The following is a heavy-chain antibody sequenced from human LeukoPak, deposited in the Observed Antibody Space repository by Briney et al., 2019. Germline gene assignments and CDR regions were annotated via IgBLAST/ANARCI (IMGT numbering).Heavy chain of an antibody. J-gene: IGHJ5*02. CDR2: IYYSGST. CDR1: GGSISSYY. Sequence: SETLSLTCTVSGGSISSYYWSWIRQPPGKGLEWIGYIYYSGSTNYNPSLKSRVTISVDTSKNQFSLKLSSVTAADTAVYYCAREGDSDWFDPWGQGTLFTVSS. V-gene: IGHV4-59*01. CDR3: AREGDSDWFDP. D-gene: IGHD3-16*01.